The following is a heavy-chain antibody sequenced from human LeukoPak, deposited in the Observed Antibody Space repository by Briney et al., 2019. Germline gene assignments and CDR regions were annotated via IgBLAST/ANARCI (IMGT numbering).Heavy chain of an antibody. Sequence: SETLSLTCTVSGGSISSYYWSWIRQPAGKGLESIGRIYTSGSTNYNPSLKSRVTMSVDTSKNQFSLKLSSVIAADTAVYYCARDQGANWNYYYYMDVWGKGTTVTVSS. J-gene: IGHJ6*03. V-gene: IGHV4-4*07. CDR2: IYTSGST. D-gene: IGHD1-20*01. CDR1: GGSISSYY. CDR3: ARDQGANWNYYYYMDV.